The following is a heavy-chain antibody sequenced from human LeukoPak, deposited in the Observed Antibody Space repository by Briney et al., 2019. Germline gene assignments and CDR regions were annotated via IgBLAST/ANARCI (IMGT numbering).Heavy chain of an antibody. CDR1: VYSISSGYY. D-gene: IGHD6-13*01. Sequence: SETLSLTCTVSVYSISSGYYWGWIRPPPGKGLEWIGSIYHSGSTYYNPSPKSRVTISEDTSKNQFSLKLSSVTAADTAVYYCARSAATGTHNWFDPWGQGTLVTVSS. CDR3: ARSAATGTHNWFDP. V-gene: IGHV4-38-2*02. CDR2: IYHSGST. J-gene: IGHJ5*02.